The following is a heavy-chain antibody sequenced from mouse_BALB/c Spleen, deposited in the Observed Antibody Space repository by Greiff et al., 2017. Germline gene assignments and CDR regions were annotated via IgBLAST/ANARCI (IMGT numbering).Heavy chain of an antibody. J-gene: IGHJ2*01. Sequence: VQLQQSGAELVKPGASVKLSCTASGFNIKDTYMHWVKQRPEQGLEWIGRIDPANGNTKYDPKFQGKATITADTSSNTAYLQHSSLTSEDTAVYYCARTTVVATPFDYWGQGTTLTVSS. V-gene: IGHV14-3*02. D-gene: IGHD1-1*01. CDR3: ARTTVVATPFDY. CDR1: GFNIKDTY. CDR2: IDPANGNT.